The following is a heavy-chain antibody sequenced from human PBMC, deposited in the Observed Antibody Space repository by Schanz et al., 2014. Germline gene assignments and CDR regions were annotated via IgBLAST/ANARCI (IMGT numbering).Heavy chain of an antibody. Sequence: QMQLVESGGGLVKPGGSLRLSCVASGFSFSDSFMSWIRQTPEKGLEWIACMSHSGGVIYYAESVRGRFFISRDNAKNSLYLQMKSLRVDDTAVYYCAREQTIVGVTYTEAYDDWGRGTMVTVSS. CDR3: AREQTIVGVTYTEAYDD. J-gene: IGHJ3*01. CDR1: GFSFSDSF. CDR2: MSHSGGVI. V-gene: IGHV3-11*01. D-gene: IGHD3-3*01.